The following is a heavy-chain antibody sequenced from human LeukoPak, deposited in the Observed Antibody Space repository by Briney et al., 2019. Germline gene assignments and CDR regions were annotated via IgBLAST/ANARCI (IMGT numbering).Heavy chain of an antibody. CDR2: IYYSGST. V-gene: IGHV4-59*08. D-gene: IGHD4-17*01. Sequence: SETLSLTCTVSGGSISSYYWSWIRQPPGKGLEWIGYIYYSGSTNYNPSLKSRVTISVDTSKNQFSLKLSSVTAADTAVYHCARHPGNDYGDYGHLTTFDYWGQGTLVTASS. CDR3: ARHPGNDYGDYGHLTTFDY. CDR1: GGSISSYY. J-gene: IGHJ4*02.